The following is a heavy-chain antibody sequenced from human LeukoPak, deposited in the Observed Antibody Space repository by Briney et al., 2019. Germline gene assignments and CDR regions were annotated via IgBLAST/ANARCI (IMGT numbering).Heavy chain of an antibody. D-gene: IGHD1-1*01. J-gene: IGHJ4*02. CDR1: GGTFSSYA. CDR3: ARGQGGRGSNRFDY. CDR2: IIPIFGTA. Sequence: PVKVSCKASGGTFSSYAISWVRQAPGQGLEWMGGIIPIFGTANYAQRFQGRVTITADESTSTAYMELSSLRSEDTAVYYCARGQGGRGSNRFDYWGQGTLVTVSS. V-gene: IGHV1-69*13.